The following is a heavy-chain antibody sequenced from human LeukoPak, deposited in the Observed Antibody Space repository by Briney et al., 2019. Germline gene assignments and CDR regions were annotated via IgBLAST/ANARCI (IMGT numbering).Heavy chain of an antibody. V-gene: IGHV1-8*02. CDR3: ARVGYSSGWLAPDFVN. CDR1: GYTFTSYD. J-gene: IGHJ4*02. Sequence: ASVKVSCKASGYTFTSYDINWVRQAPGQGLEWMGWMIPNSGNTNYAQKFQGRVTMTRNTSISTAYMELSSLRSEDTAVYYCARVGYSSGWLAPDFVNWGQGTLVTASS. CDR2: MIPNSGNT. D-gene: IGHD6-19*01.